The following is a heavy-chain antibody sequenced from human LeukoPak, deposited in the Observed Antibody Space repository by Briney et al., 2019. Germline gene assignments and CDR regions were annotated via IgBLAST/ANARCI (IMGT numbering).Heavy chain of an antibody. D-gene: IGHD2-2*01. CDR2: IIPIFGTA. J-gene: IGHJ4*02. CDR1: GGTFSSYA. V-gene: IGHV1-69*06. CDR3: ARDRGSQIISSTSWSLGY. Sequence: SVKVSCKASGGTFSSYAISWVRQAPGQGLECMGGIIPIFGTANYAQKFQGRVTITADKSTSTAYMELSSLRSEDTAVYYCARDRGSQIISSTSWSLGYWGQGTLVTVSS.